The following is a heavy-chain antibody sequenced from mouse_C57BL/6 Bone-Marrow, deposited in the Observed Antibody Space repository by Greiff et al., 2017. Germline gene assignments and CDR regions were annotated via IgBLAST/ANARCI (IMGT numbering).Heavy chain of an antibody. D-gene: IGHD1-1*01. CDR1: GYTFTGYW. J-gene: IGHJ3*01. CDR3: AREGYYYGSSLFAY. V-gene: IGHV1-9*01. CDR2: ILPGSGST. Sequence: VQLQQSGAELMKPGASVKLSCKATGYTFTGYWIEWVKQRPGHGLEWIGEILPGSGSTNYNEKFKGKAPFTADTSSNTAYMQHSSLPTEDSAIYYCAREGYYYGSSLFAYWGQGTLGTVSA.